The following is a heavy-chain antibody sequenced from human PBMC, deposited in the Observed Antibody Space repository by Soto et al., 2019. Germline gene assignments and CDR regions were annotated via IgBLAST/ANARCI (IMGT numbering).Heavy chain of an antibody. CDR3: ARSYDSSGYSSYYYYGMDV. D-gene: IGHD3-22*01. Sequence: QVQLVESGGGVVQPGRSLRLSCAASGFTFSSYGMHRVRQAPGKGLEWVAVIWYDGSNKYYADSVKGRFTISRDNSKNTLYLQMNSLRAEDTAVYYCARSYDSSGYSSYYYYGMDVWGQGTTVTVSS. CDR2: IWYDGSNK. V-gene: IGHV3-33*01. CDR1: GFTFSSYG. J-gene: IGHJ6*02.